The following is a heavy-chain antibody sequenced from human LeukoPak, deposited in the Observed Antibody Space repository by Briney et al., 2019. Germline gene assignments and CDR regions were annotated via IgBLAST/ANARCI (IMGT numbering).Heavy chain of an antibody. CDR2: IKSKTDCGTT. Sequence: GGSLRLSCAASGFTFSNAWMSWVRQAPGKELEWVGRIKSKTDCGTTDYAAPVKGRFIISRDDSNNTLYLQMNSLKTEDTAVYYCTSGGAHYDYVWGSYRVDYWGQGTLVTVSS. CDR3: TSGGAHYDYVWGSYRVDY. J-gene: IGHJ4*02. V-gene: IGHV3-15*01. CDR1: GFTFSNAW. D-gene: IGHD3-16*02.